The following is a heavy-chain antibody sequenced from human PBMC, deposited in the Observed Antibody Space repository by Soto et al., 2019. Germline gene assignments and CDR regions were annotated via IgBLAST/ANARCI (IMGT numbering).Heavy chain of an antibody. Sequence: GGSLRLSCAASGFTFSSYAMHWVRQAPGKGLEWVAVISYDGSNKYYADSVKGRFTISRDNSKNTLYLQMNSLRAEDTAVYYCARDLGAGVSYNWFDPWGQGTLVTVSS. CDR1: GFTFSSYA. CDR3: ARDLGAGVSYNWFDP. D-gene: IGHD3-10*01. V-gene: IGHV3-30-3*01. CDR2: ISYDGSNK. J-gene: IGHJ5*02.